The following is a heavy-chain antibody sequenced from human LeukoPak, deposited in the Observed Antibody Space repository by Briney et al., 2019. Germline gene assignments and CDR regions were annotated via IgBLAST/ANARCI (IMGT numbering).Heavy chain of an antibody. CDR1: GFTFSSYS. J-gene: IGHJ4*02. CDR2: ISSSSRYI. Sequence: GGSLRLSCAASGFTFSSYSMNWVRQAPGKGLEWVSSISSSSRYIYYADSVKGRFTISRDNAKDSLYLQMNSLRAEDTAVYYCARDIAVAGTGDLGYWGQGTLVTVSS. V-gene: IGHV3-21*01. CDR3: ARDIAVAGTGDLGY. D-gene: IGHD6-19*01.